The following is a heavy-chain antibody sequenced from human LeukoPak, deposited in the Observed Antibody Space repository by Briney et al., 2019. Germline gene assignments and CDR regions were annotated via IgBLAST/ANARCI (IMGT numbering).Heavy chain of an antibody. CDR3: ARVRGSASMPDY. CDR2: INTDGSST. CDR1: GFTFSSYW. V-gene: IGHV3-74*01. D-gene: IGHD3-10*01. Sequence: GGSLRLSCAASGFTFSSYWMHWVRQAPGKGLVWVSRINTDGSSTSYADSVKGRFTISRDNAKNTLYLQMNSLRAEDTAVYYCARVRGSASMPDYWGQGTLVTVSS. J-gene: IGHJ4*02.